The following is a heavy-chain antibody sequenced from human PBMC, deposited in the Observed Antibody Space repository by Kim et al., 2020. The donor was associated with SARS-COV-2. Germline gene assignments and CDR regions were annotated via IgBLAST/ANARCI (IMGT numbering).Heavy chain of an antibody. CDR3: AREHYGDYVFDY. J-gene: IGHJ4*02. CDR1: GFTFSSYG. D-gene: IGHD4-17*01. V-gene: IGHV3-33*05. Sequence: GGSLRLSCAASGFTFSSYGMHWVRQAPGKGLEWVAVTSYDGSNKYYADSVKGRFTISRDNSKNTLYLQMNSLRAEDTAVYYCAREHYGDYVFDYWGQGTLVTVSS. CDR2: TSYDGSNK.